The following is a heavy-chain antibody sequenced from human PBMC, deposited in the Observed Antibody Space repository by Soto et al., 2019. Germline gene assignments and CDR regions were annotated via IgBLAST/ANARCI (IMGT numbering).Heavy chain of an antibody. CDR1: GFTFISNW. J-gene: IGHJ3*02. CDR2: INSDGSST. CDR3: ASGNWNTAFDI. V-gene: IGHV3-74*01. Sequence: EVQLVESGGCLIQPGGSLRLSCAASGFTFISNWMHWVRQAPGEGLVWVSRINSDGSSTTYADSVKGRFTISRDNAKNTLYLLMTSLRAEDTAVYYCASGNWNTAFDIWGQGTMVTVSS. D-gene: IGHD1-1*01.